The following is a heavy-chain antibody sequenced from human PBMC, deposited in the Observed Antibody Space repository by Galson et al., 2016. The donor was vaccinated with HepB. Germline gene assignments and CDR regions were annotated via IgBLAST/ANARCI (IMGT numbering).Heavy chain of an antibody. Sequence: SLRLSCAASGLTFSSYGMHWVRQAPGKGLEWVAVIWYDGSNKHYADSVKGRFTISRDNSKNTLYLQMNSLGAEDTAMYYCAREKRGVGATYDYWGQGTLVTVSS. D-gene: IGHD1-26*01. CDR2: IWYDGSNK. J-gene: IGHJ4*02. CDR1: GLTFSSYG. V-gene: IGHV3-33*01. CDR3: AREKRGVGATYDY.